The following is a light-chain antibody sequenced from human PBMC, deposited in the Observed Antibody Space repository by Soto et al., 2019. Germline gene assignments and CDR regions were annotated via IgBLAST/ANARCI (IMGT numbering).Light chain of an antibody. CDR1: QSISNY. CDR2: AAS. V-gene: IGKV1-39*01. CDR3: QQSYSNPLT. J-gene: IGKJ3*01. Sequence: DIQMTQSPSSLSASVGDRVTITCRASQSISNYLNWYQQKPGKAPKLLIYAASSLQSGVPSRFSGSGSGTDFTLTISSLQPEDFATYYCQQSYSNPLTFGPGTKVDIK.